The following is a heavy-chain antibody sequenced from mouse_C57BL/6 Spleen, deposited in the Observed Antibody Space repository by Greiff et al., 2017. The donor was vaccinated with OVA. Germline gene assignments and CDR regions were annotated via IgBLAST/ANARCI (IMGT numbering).Heavy chain of an antibody. CDR3: ARSRYYGSRYFDV. J-gene: IGHJ1*03. D-gene: IGHD1-1*01. CDR2: INPNYGAT. Sequence: VQLQQSGPELVKPGASVKISCKASGYSFTDYNMNWVKQSNGKSLEWIGVINPNYGATSYNQKFKGKATLTVDQSSSTAYMQLNSLTSEDSAVEYCARSRYYGSRYFDVWGTGTTVTVSS. CDR1: GYSFTDYN. V-gene: IGHV1-39*01.